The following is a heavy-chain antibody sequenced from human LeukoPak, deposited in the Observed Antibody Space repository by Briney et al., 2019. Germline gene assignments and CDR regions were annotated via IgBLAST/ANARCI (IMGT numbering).Heavy chain of an antibody. CDR1: GYSISSGYY. D-gene: IGHD3-22*01. J-gene: IGHJ4*02. V-gene: IGHV4-38-2*02. CDR3: ARGRASMIVAYYFDY. CDR2: IYHSGST. Sequence: PSETLSLTCTVSGYSISSGYYWGWIRQPPGKGLEWIGSIYHSGSTYYNPSLKSRVTISVDTSKNQFSLKLSSVTAADTAVYYCARGRASMIVAYYFDYWGQGTLVTVSS.